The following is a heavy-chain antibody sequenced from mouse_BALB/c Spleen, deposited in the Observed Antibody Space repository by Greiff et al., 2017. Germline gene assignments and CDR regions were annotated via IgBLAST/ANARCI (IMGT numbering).Heavy chain of an antibody. CDR1: GFSLTGYG. J-gene: IGHJ2*01. CDR2: IWGDGST. CDR3: ARAYYYGSSYGYFDY. Sequence: VQLKESGPGLVAPSQSLSITCTVSGFSLTGYGVNWVRQPPGKGLEWLGMIWGDGSTDYNSALKSRLSISKDNSKSQVFLKMNSLQTDDTARYYCARAYYYGSSYGYFDYWGQGTTLTVSS. V-gene: IGHV2-6-7*01. D-gene: IGHD1-1*01.